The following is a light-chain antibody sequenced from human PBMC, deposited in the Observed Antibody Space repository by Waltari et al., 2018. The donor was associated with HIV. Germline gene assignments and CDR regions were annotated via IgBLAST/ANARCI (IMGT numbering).Light chain of an antibody. CDR1: TSAVGGYNY. CDR3: SSYTSSSSLDVV. J-gene: IGLJ2*01. V-gene: IGLV2-14*03. Sequence: SALAPPPSVSRSPRHSITLSSPATTSAVGGYNYVSCSQQHPDKLPKLMIYEVSHRPSGISSRFFGSKSGYTASLTISGLQPDDEAYYYCSSYTSSSSLDVVFGGGTKLTVL. CDR2: EVS.